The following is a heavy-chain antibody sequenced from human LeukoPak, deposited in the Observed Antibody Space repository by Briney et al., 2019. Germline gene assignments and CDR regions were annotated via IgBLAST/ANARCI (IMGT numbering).Heavy chain of an antibody. CDR2: ISSSSSYI. Sequence: GGFLRLSCAASGFTFSSYGMHWVRQAPGKGLEWVSSISSSSSYIYYADSVKGRFTISRDNAKKSLYLQMNSLRAEDTAVYYCARACVYYDSSGCDYWGQGTLVTVSS. V-gene: IGHV3-21*01. CDR1: GFTFSSYG. J-gene: IGHJ4*02. CDR3: ARACVYYDSSGCDY. D-gene: IGHD3-22*01.